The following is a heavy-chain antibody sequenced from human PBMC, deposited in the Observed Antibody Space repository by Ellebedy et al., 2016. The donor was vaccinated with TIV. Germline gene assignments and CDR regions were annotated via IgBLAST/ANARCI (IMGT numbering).Heavy chain of an antibody. CDR2: ISGSGGST. D-gene: IGHD2-2*01. CDR3: ARDLGSLVPAHFDY. J-gene: IGHJ4*02. V-gene: IGHV3-23*01. Sequence: GESLKISXAASGFTFSSYAMSWVRQAPGKGLEWVSAISGSGGSTYYADSVKGRFTISRDNSKNTLYLQMNSLRDEDTAVYYCARDLGSLVPAHFDYWGQGTLVTVSS. CDR1: GFTFSSYA.